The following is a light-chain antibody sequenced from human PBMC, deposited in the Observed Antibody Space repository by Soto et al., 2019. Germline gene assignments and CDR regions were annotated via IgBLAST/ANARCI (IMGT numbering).Light chain of an antibody. CDR3: QQSYSTART. J-gene: IGKJ1*01. Sequence: DIQLTQSPSSLSASVRDRVTIICRASQNIRNSLNWYQQKPGKAPKLLIYDASSLQTGVPSRFSGSGSGTDFTLTISSLQSEDFATYYSQQSYSTARTFGQGTKVEV. CDR2: DAS. CDR1: QNIRNS. V-gene: IGKV1-39*01.